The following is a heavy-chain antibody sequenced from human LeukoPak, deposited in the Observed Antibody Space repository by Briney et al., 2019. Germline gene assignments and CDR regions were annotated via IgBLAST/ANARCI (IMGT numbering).Heavy chain of an antibody. CDR1: GYTFSNYG. J-gene: IGHJ5*02. Sequence: ASVKVSCKTSGYTFSNYGINWVRQAPGQGLEWMGWISAYNGNTKYAQKLQGRVTMTTDTSTSTAYMELRSLRSDDTAVYYCARDREGSGYDVLTGYPNKNWFDPWGQGTLVTVSS. CDR3: ARDREGSGYDVLTGYPNKNWFDP. D-gene: IGHD3-9*01. CDR2: ISAYNGNT. V-gene: IGHV1-18*01.